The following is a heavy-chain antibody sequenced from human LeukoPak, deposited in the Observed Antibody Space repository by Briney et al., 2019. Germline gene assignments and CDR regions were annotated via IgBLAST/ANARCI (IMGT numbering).Heavy chain of an antibody. D-gene: IGHD3-16*01. J-gene: IGHJ6*03. CDR3: ARVYYVWGGSIPYFYHMDV. CDR1: AYSISSGYF. V-gene: IGHV4-38-2*01. Sequence: SETLSLTCAVSAYSISSGYFWGWIRQPPGKGLEWIGSIYHSGSTYYNPSLKSRVTISVDTSKNQFSLKLSSVTAADTAVYYCARVYYVWGGSIPYFYHMDVWGKGTTVTVSS. CDR2: IYHSGST.